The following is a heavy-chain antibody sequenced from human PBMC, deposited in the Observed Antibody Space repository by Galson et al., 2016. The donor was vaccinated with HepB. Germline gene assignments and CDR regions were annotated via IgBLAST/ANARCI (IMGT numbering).Heavy chain of an antibody. CDR3: ARSGDLSSGYSAYGMDV. CDR1: GFSVSTSY. D-gene: IGHD3-3*01. V-gene: IGHV3-66*01. J-gene: IGHJ6*02. Sequence: SLRLSCAATGFSVSTSYMTWVRQAPGGGLEWVSVLYNTGTKYYADSVKGSFTISRDNSKNTLYLQMNSLRGEDTAVYYCARSGDLSSGYSAYGMDVWGQGTTVTVSS. CDR2: LYNTGTK.